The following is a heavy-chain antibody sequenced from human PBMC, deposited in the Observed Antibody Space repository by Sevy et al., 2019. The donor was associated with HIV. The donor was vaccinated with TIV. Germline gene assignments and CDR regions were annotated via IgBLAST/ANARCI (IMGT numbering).Heavy chain of an antibody. Sequence: GGSLRLSCAASGFTFSNYGMHWVHQAPGKELEWVAVIWNDGSNKYYADSVKGRFTISRDNSKNTLYLQMNSLRVEDKAVYFCARGGDFNDRSAKRDFDYWGQGTLVTVSS. CDR3: ARGGDFNDRSAKRDFDY. CDR2: IWNDGSNK. J-gene: IGHJ4*02. V-gene: IGHV3-33*01. CDR1: GFTFSNYG. D-gene: IGHD3-22*01.